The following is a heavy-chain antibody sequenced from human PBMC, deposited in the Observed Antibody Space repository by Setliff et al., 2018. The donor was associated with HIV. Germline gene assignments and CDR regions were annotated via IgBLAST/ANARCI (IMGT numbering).Heavy chain of an antibody. Sequence: SETLSLTCTVSGYSISSGYYWGWIRQPPGKGLEWIGSIFHSASTTYNPSLKSRVTISIDTSKNQFSLKLTSVTAADTAVYYCTRRGAYGYDYFDYWGPGTLVTVSS. V-gene: IGHV4-38-2*02. J-gene: IGHJ4*02. CDR3: TRRGAYGYDYFDY. CDR1: GYSISSGYY. D-gene: IGHD5-12*01. CDR2: IFHSAST.